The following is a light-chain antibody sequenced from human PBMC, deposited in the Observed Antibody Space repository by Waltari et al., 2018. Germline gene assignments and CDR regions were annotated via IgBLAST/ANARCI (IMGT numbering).Light chain of an antibody. CDR3: QHYMSLPVT. V-gene: IGKV3-20*01. Sequence: DIVLTHSPGTLSLSLVERATVSCRASQSVSRALAWYQQKPGQAPRLLIYGASTRATGIPERFSGSGSGTDFSLTISRLEPDDFAVYYCQHYMSLPVTFGQGTTVEI. CDR1: QSVSRA. CDR2: GAS. J-gene: IGKJ1*01.